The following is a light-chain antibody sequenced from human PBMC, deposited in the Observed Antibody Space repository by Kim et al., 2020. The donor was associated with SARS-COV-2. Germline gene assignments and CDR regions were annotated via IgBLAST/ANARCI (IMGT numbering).Light chain of an antibody. CDR2: GKN. CDR3: NSRDNNDNVL. CDR1: SLRSYY. J-gene: IGLJ2*01. Sequence: SSELTQDPAVSVALGQTVRITCQGDSLRSYYTTWYQQKPGQAPIVVVYGKNNRPSGIPDRFSGSSSGNTASLTITGTQAGDEAYYYCNSRDNNDNVLFGGGTRLTVL. V-gene: IGLV3-19*01.